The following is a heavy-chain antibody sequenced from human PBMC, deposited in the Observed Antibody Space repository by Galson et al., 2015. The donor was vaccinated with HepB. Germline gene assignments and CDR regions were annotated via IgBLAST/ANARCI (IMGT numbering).Heavy chain of an antibody. V-gene: IGHV3-30*18. CDR1: GFTFSSCG. J-gene: IGHJ4*02. D-gene: IGHD6-19*01. Sequence: SLRLSCAASGFTFSSCGMHWVRQAPGKGLEWVAVISYDGSNKYYADSVKGRFTISRDNSKNTLYLQMNSLRAEDTAVYYCAKDREGLSWLVLPADYWGQGTLVTVSS. CDR3: AKDREGLSWLVLPADY. CDR2: ISYDGSNK.